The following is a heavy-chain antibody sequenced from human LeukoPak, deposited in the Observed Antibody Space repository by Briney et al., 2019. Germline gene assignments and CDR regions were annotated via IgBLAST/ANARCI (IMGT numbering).Heavy chain of an antibody. J-gene: IGHJ6*02. Sequence: PSQTLSLTCTVSGGSISSGDYSWSWIRQPPGQGLEWIGYIYYSGSTYYNPSLKSRVTISVDTSKNQFSLKLSSVTAADTAVYYCARGPTGYGTVTMAYYYGMDVWGQGTTVTVSS. CDR1: GGSISSGDYS. V-gene: IGHV4-30-4*01. CDR3: ARGPTGYGTVTMAYYYGMDV. CDR2: IYYSGST. D-gene: IGHD4-17*01.